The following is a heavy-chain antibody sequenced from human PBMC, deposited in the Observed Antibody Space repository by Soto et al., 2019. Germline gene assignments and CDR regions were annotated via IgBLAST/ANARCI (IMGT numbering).Heavy chain of an antibody. CDR2: ISAYNGNT. CDR3: AREPPPVARLVRQAFDI. CDR1: GYTYTSYG. J-gene: IGHJ3*02. V-gene: IGHV1-18*04. D-gene: IGHD2-8*02. Sequence: ASVKVSCKASGYTYTSYGISWVRQAPGQGLEWMGWISAYNGNTNYAQKLQGRVTMTTDTSTSTAYMELRSLRSDDTAVYYCAREPPPVARLVRQAFDIWGQGRMVTVSS.